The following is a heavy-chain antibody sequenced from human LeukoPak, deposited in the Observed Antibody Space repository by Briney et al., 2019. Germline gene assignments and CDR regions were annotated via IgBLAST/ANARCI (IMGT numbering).Heavy chain of an antibody. J-gene: IGHJ5*02. CDR1: GGSISSYY. V-gene: IGHV4-4*07. CDR3: ARGIYSSGWYWLDP. D-gene: IGHD6-19*01. Sequence: SETLSLTCTVSGGSISSYYWSWIRLAAGKGLEWIGRIYTSGGTNYNPSLKSRVTMSVDTSKNQFSLNLSSVTPADTAVYYCARGIYSSGWYWLDPWGRGILVTVSS. CDR2: IYTSGGT.